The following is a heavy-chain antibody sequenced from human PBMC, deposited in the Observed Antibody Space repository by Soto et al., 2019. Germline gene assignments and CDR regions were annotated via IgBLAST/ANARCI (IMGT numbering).Heavy chain of an antibody. J-gene: IGHJ6*02. D-gene: IGHD5-12*01. CDR1: GFTFSDYY. CDR2: ISSSGSTI. V-gene: IGHV3-11*01. CDR3: ARDPGYSGYDSYYYYGMDV. Sequence: GGSLRLSCAASGFTFSDYYMSWIRQAPGKGLEWVSYISSSGSTIYYADSVKGRFTISRDNAKNSLYLQMNSLRAEDTAVYYCARDPGYSGYDSYYYYGMDVWGQGTTVTVSS.